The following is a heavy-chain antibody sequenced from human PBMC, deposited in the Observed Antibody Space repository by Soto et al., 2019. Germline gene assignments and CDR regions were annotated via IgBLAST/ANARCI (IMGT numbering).Heavy chain of an antibody. J-gene: IGHJ6*02. V-gene: IGHV3-48*03. CDR2: ISISGTII. D-gene: IGHD4-17*01. Sequence: EVQLVESGGGLIKPGGSLRLSCEGSGFIFSDYEMNWVRQVPGKGLEWISYISISGTIIHYADSVKGRFTISRDNAKNSVYLQMNSLRVEDTAIYYCARVRPTDYVGNYNNGMDVWGQGTTVTVSS. CDR3: ARVRPTDYVGNYNNGMDV. CDR1: GFIFSDYE.